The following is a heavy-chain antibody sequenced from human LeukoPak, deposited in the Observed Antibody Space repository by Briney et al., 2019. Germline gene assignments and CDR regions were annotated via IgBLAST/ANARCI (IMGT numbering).Heavy chain of an antibody. J-gene: IGHJ4*02. D-gene: IGHD1-26*01. V-gene: IGHV1-18*04. CDR1: GYTFTGYY. CDR3: ARALSGPWELRNRPNDY. Sequence: RASVKVSCKASGYTFTGYYLHWVRQAPGQGLEWMGWISAYNGNTNYAQKLQGRVTMTTDTSTSTAYMELRSLRSDDTAVYYCARALSGPWELRNRPNDYWGQGTLVTVSS. CDR2: ISAYNGNT.